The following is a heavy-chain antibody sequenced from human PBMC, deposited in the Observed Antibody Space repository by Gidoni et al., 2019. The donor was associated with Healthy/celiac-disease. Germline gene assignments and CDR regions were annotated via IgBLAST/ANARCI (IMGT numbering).Heavy chain of an antibody. CDR2: INAGNGNT. D-gene: IGHD5-12*01. CDR1: GSTFTSYA. CDR3: AINSGYDLLGFDY. Sequence: QVQLVQSGAEEQKPGASVKVSCKASGSTFTSYAMHCVRHAPGKRLEWMGWINAGNGNTKYSQKFQGRVTITRDTSASTAYMELSSMRSEDTAVYYCAINSGYDLLGFDYWGQGTLVTVSS. J-gene: IGHJ4*02. V-gene: IGHV1-3*05.